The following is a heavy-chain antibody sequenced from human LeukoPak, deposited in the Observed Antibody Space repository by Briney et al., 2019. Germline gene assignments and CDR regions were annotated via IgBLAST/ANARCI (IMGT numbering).Heavy chain of an antibody. V-gene: IGHV3-7*01. CDR3: ARDLAYSRLDY. J-gene: IGHJ4*02. Sequence: GGSLRLSCAVSGLTFSSSWMDWVRQAPGKGPEWVASINPDGNKKYSADSVKGRFTISGDNAENSLYLQMNSLRVEDTAFYYCARDLAYSRLDYWGQGMLVTVSS. D-gene: IGHD5-18*01. CDR2: INPDGNKK. CDR1: GLTFSSSW.